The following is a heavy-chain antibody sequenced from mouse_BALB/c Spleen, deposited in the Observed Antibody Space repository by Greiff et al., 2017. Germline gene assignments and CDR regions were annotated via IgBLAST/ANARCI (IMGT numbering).Heavy chain of an antibody. CDR2: IWAGGST. V-gene: IGHV2-9*02. J-gene: IGHJ4*01. CDR3: ARALLRLRAYAMDY. D-gene: IGHD1-2*01. CDR1: GFSLTSYG. Sequence: VQVVESGPGLVAPSQSLSITCTVSGFSLTSYGVHWVRQPPGKGLEWLGVIWAGGSTNYNSALMSRLSISKDNSKSQVFLKMNSLQTDDTAMYYCARALLRLRAYAMDYWGQGTSVTVSS.